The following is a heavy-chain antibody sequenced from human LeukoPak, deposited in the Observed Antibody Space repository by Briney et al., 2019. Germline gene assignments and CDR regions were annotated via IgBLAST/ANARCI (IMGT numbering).Heavy chain of an antibody. Sequence: GGSLRLSCAASGFTVSSNYMSWVRQAPGKGLEWVSVIYSGGSTYYADSVKGRFTISRDNSKNTLYLQMNSLRAEDTAVYYCAKDRRGCSGGSCYTEDPFDYWGQGTLVTVSS. CDR1: GFTVSSNY. CDR3: AKDRRGCSGGSCYTEDPFDY. V-gene: IGHV3-53*01. J-gene: IGHJ4*02. CDR2: IYSGGST. D-gene: IGHD2-15*01.